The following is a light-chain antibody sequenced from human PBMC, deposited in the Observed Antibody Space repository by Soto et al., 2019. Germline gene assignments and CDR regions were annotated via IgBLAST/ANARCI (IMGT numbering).Light chain of an antibody. J-gene: IGKJ5*01. CDR2: AAS. CDR3: QQRFDWPKIT. Sequence: EIVLTQSPATLSLSPWGRVTLSCRASQSVSNYLAWYQQKPGQAPRLLVSAASNRATGIPARFSGSGSGTDFTLTISSLEPEDFGVFYCQQRFDWPKITFGQGTRLEIK. CDR1: QSVSNY. V-gene: IGKV3-11*01.